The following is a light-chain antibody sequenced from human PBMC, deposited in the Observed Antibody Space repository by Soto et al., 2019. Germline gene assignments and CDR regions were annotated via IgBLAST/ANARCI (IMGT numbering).Light chain of an antibody. CDR1: RSISSNY. Sequence: EIVLTQSPGTLSLSPGERATLSCRASRSISSNYVAWYQQKPGQAPRLLIYDASTRATGIPNRYSGSGSGTDFTLTISRLEPEDFAVFYCQQYGDSPTFGQGTKVDI. CDR3: QQYGDSPT. J-gene: IGKJ1*01. V-gene: IGKV3-20*01. CDR2: DAS.